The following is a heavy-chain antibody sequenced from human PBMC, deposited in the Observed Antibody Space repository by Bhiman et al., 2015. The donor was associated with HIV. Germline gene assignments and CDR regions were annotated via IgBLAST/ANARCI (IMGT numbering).Heavy chain of an antibody. CDR3: ARGGGAHFYDGSGYPNDYFDY. CDR1: GATFSSYA. Sequence: QVQLMQSGAEVKKPGSSVKVSCKASGATFSSYAISWVRQAPGQGLEWMGGIIPIFDIANYAQEFQGRVTITADESTSTFYMELSSLRSEDTALYYCARGGGAHFYDGSGYPNDYFDYWGQGTLVTVSS. J-gene: IGHJ4*02. D-gene: IGHD3-22*01. CDR2: IIPIFDIA. V-gene: IGHV1-69*13.